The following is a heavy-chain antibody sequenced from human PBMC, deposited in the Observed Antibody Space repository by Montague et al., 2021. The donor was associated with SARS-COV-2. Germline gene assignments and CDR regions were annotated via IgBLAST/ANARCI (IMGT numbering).Heavy chain of an antibody. CDR1: GGSISSSSYY. V-gene: IGHV4-39*01. J-gene: IGHJ5*02. D-gene: IGHD5-12*01. CDR2: IYYSGST. CDR3: ARLEAGWLRRENWLDP. Sequence: SETLSLTCTVSGGSISSSSYYWGWIRQPPGKGLEWIGSIYYSGSTYYNPSLKSRVTISVDTSKNQFSLKLSSVTAADTAVYYCARLEAGWLRRENWLDPWGQGTLVTVSS.